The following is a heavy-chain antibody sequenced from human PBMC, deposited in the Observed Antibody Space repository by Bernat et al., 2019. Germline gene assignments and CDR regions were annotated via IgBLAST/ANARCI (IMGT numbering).Heavy chain of an antibody. J-gene: IGHJ4*02. V-gene: IGHV3-74*01. Sequence: EVQLVESGGGLVQPGGSLRLSCAASGFTFSSYWMHWVRQAPGKGLVWVSRINSDGSSTSYADSVKGRFTISRDNAKNTLYLQMSSLRAEDTAVYYCARAVRCSGGSCYYVFDYWGQGTLVTVSS. CDR3: ARAVRCSGGSCYYVFDY. CDR1: GFTFSSYW. CDR2: INSDGSST. D-gene: IGHD2-15*01.